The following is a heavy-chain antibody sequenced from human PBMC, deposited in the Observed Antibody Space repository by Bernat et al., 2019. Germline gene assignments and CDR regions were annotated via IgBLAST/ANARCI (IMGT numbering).Heavy chain of an antibody. CDR1: GGSISSYY. J-gene: IGHJ4*02. CDR2: IYYSGST. V-gene: IGHV4-59*06. CDR3: ARDSEAAAAGLN. D-gene: IGHD6-13*01. Sequence: QVQLQESGPGLVKPSETLSLTCTVSGGSISSYYWSWIRQHPGKGLEWIGYIYYSGSTYYNPSLKSRVTISVDTSKNQFSLKLSSVTAADTAVYYCARDSEAAAAGLNWGQGTLVTVSS.